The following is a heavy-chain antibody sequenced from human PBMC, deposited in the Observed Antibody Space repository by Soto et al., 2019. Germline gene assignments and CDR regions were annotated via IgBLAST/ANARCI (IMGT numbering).Heavy chain of an antibody. CDR2: ILPIFATA. D-gene: IGHD2-2*01. Sequence: QVQLVQSGAEVQKPGSSVKVSCKASGGTFNNYVVNWVRQAPGQGLEWMGGILPIFATANYVQKFQGRVTITADKSTSTAYMELTSLRSEDTTVYYCAGRCDSTTCLGHFDYWGQGTLVTVAS. CDR1: GGTFNNYV. J-gene: IGHJ4*02. V-gene: IGHV1-69*06. CDR3: AGRCDSTTCLGHFDY.